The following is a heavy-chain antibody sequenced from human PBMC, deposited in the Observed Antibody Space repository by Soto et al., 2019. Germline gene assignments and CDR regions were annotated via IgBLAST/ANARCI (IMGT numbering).Heavy chain of an antibody. CDR3: AKDGGADGYFGNWLDP. CDR1: GGTFSNYA. V-gene: IGHV1-69*15. J-gene: IGHJ5*02. D-gene: IGHD5-12*01. CDR2: IIPIFGTT. Sequence: QVHLVQSGAEVKKPGSSVNVSCKASGGTFSNYAITWVRQAPGQGLEWVGRIIPIFGTTNVAQKFQGRVTITADESTTTAYMELSGLRPDDTAVYYCAKDGGADGYFGNWLDPWGQGTRVTVPS.